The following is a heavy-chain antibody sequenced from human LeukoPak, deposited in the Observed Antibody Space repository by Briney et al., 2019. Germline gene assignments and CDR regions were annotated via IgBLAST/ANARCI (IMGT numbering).Heavy chain of an antibody. J-gene: IGHJ4*02. V-gene: IGHV1-2*02. D-gene: IGHD4-4*01. CDR3: ARAATPYRLNFFDY. CDR2: INPNSGDT. Sequence: ALLKVSCKASGYTFTGYYIPWVRQAPGQRVEWMGWINPNSGDTNHAQKFQGRVGMTMDTSISTTYMALSRLTSDDTAVYSGARAATPYRLNFFDYWGQGALVTVSS. CDR1: GYTFTGYY.